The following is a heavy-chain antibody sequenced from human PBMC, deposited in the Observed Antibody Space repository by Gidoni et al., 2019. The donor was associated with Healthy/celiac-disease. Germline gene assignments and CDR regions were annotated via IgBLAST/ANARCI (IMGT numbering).Heavy chain of an antibody. CDR2: IIPILGIA. CDR3: ARDIYYYDSSGSVGSGTGFDY. V-gene: IGHV1-69*09. CDR1: GGTFSSYA. J-gene: IGHJ4*02. D-gene: IGHD3-22*01. Sequence: QVQLVQSGAEVKKPGSSVKVSCKASGGTFSSYAISWVRQAPGQGLEWMGRIIPILGIANYAQKFQGRVTITADKSTSTAYMELSSLRSEDTAVYYCARDIYYYDSSGSVGSGTGFDYWGQGTLVTVSS.